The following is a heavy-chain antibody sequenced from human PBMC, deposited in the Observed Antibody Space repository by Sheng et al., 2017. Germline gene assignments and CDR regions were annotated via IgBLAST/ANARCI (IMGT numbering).Heavy chain of an antibody. Sequence: QVQLQQWGAGLLKPSETLSLTCAVYGGSFSGYYWSWIRQPPGKGLEWIGEINHSGSTNYNPSLKSRVTISVDTSKNQFSLKLSSVTAADTAVYYCARNLYSSGWYLDYWGQGTLVTVSS. CDR1: GGSFSGYY. CDR2: INHSGST. J-gene: IGHJ4*02. V-gene: IGHV4-34*01. CDR3: ARNLYSSGWYLDY. D-gene: IGHD6-19*01.